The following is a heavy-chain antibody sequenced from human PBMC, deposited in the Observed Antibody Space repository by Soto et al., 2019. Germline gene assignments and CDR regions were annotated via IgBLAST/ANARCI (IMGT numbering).Heavy chain of an antibody. CDR3: AKDSGYQLPDNYFYYGLDV. CDR1: GFTVSNNY. D-gene: IGHD2-2*01. V-gene: IGHV3-53*05. CDR2: IYSGGST. J-gene: IGHJ6*02. Sequence: GGSLRLSCAASGFTVSNNYMSWVRQAPGKGLEWVSIIYSGGSTYYADSVQGRFTISRDNSKNTLSLQMNSLRPEDTAVYYCAKDSGYQLPDNYFYYGLDVWGQGTTVTVSS.